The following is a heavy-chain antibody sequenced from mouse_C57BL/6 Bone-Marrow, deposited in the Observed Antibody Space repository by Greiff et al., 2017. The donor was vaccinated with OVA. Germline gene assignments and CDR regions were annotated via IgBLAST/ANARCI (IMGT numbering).Heavy chain of an antibody. Sequence: QWVKQRPGQGLEWIGEIDPSDSYTNYNQKFKGKATLTVDTSSSTAYMQLSSLTSEDSAVYYCARGGDDYDDRFAYWGQGTLVTVSA. CDR2: IDPSDSYT. V-gene: IGHV1-50*01. J-gene: IGHJ3*01. CDR3: ARGGDDYDDRFAY. D-gene: IGHD2-4*01.